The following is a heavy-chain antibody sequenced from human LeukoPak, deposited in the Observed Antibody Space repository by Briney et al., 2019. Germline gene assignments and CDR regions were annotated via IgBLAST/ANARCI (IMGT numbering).Heavy chain of an antibody. V-gene: IGHV3-43*01. CDR2: ISWDGGST. D-gene: IGHD6-13*01. CDR1: GFTFDDYT. CDR3: AKDMAMSRSSSWYTYYYYGMDV. Sequence: GGSLRISCAASGFTFDDYTMHWVRQAPGKGLEWVSLISWDGGSTYYADSVKGRFTISRDNSKNSLYLQMNSLRTEDTALYYCAKDMAMSRSSSWYTYYYYGMDVWGQGTTVTVSS. J-gene: IGHJ6*02.